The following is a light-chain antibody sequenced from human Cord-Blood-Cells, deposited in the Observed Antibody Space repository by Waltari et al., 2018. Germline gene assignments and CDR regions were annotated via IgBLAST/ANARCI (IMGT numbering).Light chain of an antibody. J-gene: IGKJ3*01. Sequence: DIQLTQSPYTLSASVGDRVTITCRASQSISSWLAWYQQKPGKAPKLLIYKASSLESGVPSRFSGSGSGTEFTLTISSLQPDDFATYYCQQYNSYSGTFGPGTKVDIK. CDR3: QQYNSYSGT. CDR1: QSISSW. V-gene: IGKV1-5*03. CDR2: KAS.